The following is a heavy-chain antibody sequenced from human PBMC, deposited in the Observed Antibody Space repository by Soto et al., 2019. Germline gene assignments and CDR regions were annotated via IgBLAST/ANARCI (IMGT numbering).Heavy chain of an antibody. D-gene: IGHD3-22*01. CDR1: GFTFTSYG. V-gene: IGHV3-33*01. CDR3: TRDTTYFESSGFPWGDH. J-gene: IGHJ5*02. Sequence: QVQLVESGGGVVQPGRSLRLSCAASGFTFTSYGMHWVRQAPDKGLEWVAFIWYDGTNKYYADSVKGRFTISRDNSRSSLYLQMNSLRTEDTAVYYCTRDTTYFESSGFPWGDHWGQGTLVTVSS. CDR2: IWYDGTNK.